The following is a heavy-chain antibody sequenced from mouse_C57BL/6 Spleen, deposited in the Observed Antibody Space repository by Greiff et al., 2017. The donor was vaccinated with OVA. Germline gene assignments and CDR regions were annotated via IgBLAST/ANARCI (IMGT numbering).Heavy chain of an antibody. J-gene: IGHJ1*03. D-gene: IGHD1-1*01. CDR2: IHPNSGST. V-gene: IGHV1-64*01. CDR1: GYTFTSYC. CDR3: GRPSVTTVVAPDLYFEV. Sequence: QVQLQQPGAELVKPGASVKLSCKASGYTFTSYCMHWVKQRPGQGLEWIGMIHPNSGSTNYNEKFKSKATLTVDKSSSTAYMQLSSLTSADSAVYYCGRPSVTTVVAPDLYFEVWGTGATVTVSS.